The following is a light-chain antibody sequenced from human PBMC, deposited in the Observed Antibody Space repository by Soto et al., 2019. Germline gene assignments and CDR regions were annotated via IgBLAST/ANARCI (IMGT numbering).Light chain of an antibody. V-gene: IGKV4-1*01. CDR1: QSLLYSSNNKTY. J-gene: IGKJ2*01. Sequence: DIVLTQSPEFLAVPLGGRATINCKSSQSLLYSSNNKTYLAWYQHRPGHSPKMLIFWASARESGVPDRFSGSGSETEFTLSLSRLQAGDAAVYYCQQYYSDFFTFGQGTRLEIK. CDR3: QQYYSDFFT. CDR2: WAS.